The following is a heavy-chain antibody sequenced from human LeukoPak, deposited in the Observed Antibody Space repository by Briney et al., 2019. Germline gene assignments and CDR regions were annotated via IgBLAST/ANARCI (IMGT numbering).Heavy chain of an antibody. CDR1: RHTFTVYH. CDR2: INPDSGVT. D-gene: IGHD2-2*01. CDR3: ARDRGWHCSSTSCYGPFDY. J-gene: IGHJ4*02. Sequence: ASVKVSCKASRHTFTVYHVHWVRQAPGQGLEWMGWINPDSGVTNYAQNLQARVTMTRDTSISTVFLDLSSLRSGDTAVYYCARDRGWHCSSTSCYGPFDYWGQGTLVTVSS. V-gene: IGHV1-2*02.